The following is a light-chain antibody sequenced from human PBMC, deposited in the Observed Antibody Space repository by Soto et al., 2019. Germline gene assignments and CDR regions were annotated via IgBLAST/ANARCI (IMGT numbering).Light chain of an antibody. Sequence: EKVMTQSPATLSVSPGERATLSCRASQSVGSDLAWYQQKPGQPPRLLIYAASTRATDIPDRFSGSGSGTEFTLTISSLQSEDFAVYYCQQRSNWPPALSFGGGTKVDIK. V-gene: IGKV3-15*01. CDR2: AAS. CDR1: QSVGSD. J-gene: IGKJ4*01. CDR3: QQRSNWPPALS.